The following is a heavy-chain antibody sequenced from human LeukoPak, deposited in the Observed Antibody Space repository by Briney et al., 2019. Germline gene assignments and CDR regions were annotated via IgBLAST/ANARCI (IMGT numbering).Heavy chain of an antibody. CDR2: ISSSGSTV. J-gene: IGHJ4*02. CDR1: GFTFSSYE. CDR3: ARRYCSSTSCLLDY. D-gene: IGHD2-2*01. V-gene: IGHV3-48*03. Sequence: GGSLRLSCVASGFTFSSYELNWVRQAPGKGLEWVSHISSSGSTVYYADSVKGRFTISRDNAKNSLYLQMNSLRAEDTAVYHCARRYCSSTSCLLDYWGQRTLVTVSS.